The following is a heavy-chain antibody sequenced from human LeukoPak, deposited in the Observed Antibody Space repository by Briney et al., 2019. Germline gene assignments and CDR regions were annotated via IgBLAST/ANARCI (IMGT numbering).Heavy chain of an antibody. V-gene: IGHV1-69*02. CDR3: ARGGRSGYYYVDY. CDR2: IIPILGIA. D-gene: IGHD3-22*01. Sequence: GASVKVSCKASGYTFTSYTISWVRQAPGQGLEWMGRIIPILGIANYAQKFQGRVTITADKSTSTAYMELSSLRSEDTAVYYCARGGRSGYYYVDYWGQGTLVTVSS. J-gene: IGHJ4*02. CDR1: GYTFTSYT.